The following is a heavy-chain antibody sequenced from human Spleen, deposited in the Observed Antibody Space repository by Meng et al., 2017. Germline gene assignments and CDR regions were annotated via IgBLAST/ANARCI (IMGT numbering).Heavy chain of an antibody. Sequence: QLHLVQSGGGVKKPGASVKVSCKASGYTFPDYWLQWVRQAPGQGLEWMGRIDPKSDNTHYAQKFQGRVTMTRDTSISTAYMELSGLRSDDTAVYYCARDEDISAAGYLLSDFWGQGTLVTVSS. J-gene: IGHJ4*02. CDR1: GYTFPDYW. CDR2: IDPKSDNT. V-gene: IGHV1-2*06. D-gene: IGHD6-13*01. CDR3: ARDEDISAAGYLLSDF.